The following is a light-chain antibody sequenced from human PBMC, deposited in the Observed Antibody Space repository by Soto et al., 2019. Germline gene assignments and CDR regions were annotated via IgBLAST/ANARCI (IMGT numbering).Light chain of an antibody. CDR1: QSVSGW. V-gene: IGKV1-5*01. CDR3: QHSNSYSEA. CDR2: AAS. Sequence: EIRMTQSPSTLSSSVEDTVTVTCRASQSVSGWLAWYQQKPGEAPKLLIYAASTLQSGVPSRFSGSGSGTEFTLTISSLQPDDFATYYCQHSNSYSEAFGQGTKADNK. J-gene: IGKJ1*01.